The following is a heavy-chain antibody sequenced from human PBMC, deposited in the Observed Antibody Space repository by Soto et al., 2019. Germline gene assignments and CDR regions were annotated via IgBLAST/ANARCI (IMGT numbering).Heavy chain of an antibody. Sequence: GQLHKVWWSGAWCKFTSYGSGWVIHIPGKGLEWMGIIYPGDSDTRYSPSFQGQVTISADKSISTAYLQWSSLKASDTAMYYCARTPVAGKIRGCYYGMDVWGQGTTVTVSS. CDR2: IYPGDSDT. CDR1: WCKFTSYG. CDR3: ARTPVAGKIRGCYYGMDV. D-gene: IGHD6-19*01. V-gene: IGHV5-51*01. J-gene: IGHJ6*02.